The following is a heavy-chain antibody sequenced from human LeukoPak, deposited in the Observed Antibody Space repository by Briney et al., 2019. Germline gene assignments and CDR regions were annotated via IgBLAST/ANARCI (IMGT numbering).Heavy chain of an antibody. J-gene: IGHJ5*02. CDR3: AGLHFASAEEFDP. D-gene: IGHD6-25*01. CDR1: GDSISSRTYY. V-gene: IGHV4-39*01. CDR2: IYYSGRT. Sequence: PSETLSLTCSVSGDSISSRTYYWGWIRQPPGKGLEWIGSIYYSGRTFYTPSLKSRVTISVDTSKNQFSLSLTSVTAADTAVYYCAGLHFASAEEFDPWGQGTLVTVSS.